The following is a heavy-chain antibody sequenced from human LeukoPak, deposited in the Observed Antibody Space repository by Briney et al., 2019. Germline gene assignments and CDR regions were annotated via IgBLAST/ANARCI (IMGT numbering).Heavy chain of an antibody. V-gene: IGHV4-30-2*01. CDR1: GGSISSGGYS. CDR2: IYHSGST. Sequence: SQTLSLTCAVSGGSISSGGYSWSWIRQPPGTGLEWIGYIYHSGSTYYNPSLKSRVTISVDRSKNQFSLKLSSVTAADTAVYYCARAGGDGYIWRGNYFDHWGQGTLATVSS. J-gene: IGHJ4*02. D-gene: IGHD5-24*01. CDR3: ARAGGDGYIWRGNYFDH.